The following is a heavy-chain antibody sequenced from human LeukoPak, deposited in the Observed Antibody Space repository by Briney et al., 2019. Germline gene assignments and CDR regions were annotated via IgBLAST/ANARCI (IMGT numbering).Heavy chain of an antibody. CDR1: GGPISSSNW. V-gene: IGHV4-4*02. J-gene: IGHJ5*02. Sequence: PSETLSLTCAVSGGPISSSNWWSWVRQPPGKGLEWIGEIYHSGSTNYNPSLKSRVTISVDKSKNQFSLKLSSVTAADTAVYYCARGTIAVAGLNWFDPWGQGTLVTVSS. CDR3: ARGTIAVAGLNWFDP. CDR2: IYHSGST. D-gene: IGHD6-19*01.